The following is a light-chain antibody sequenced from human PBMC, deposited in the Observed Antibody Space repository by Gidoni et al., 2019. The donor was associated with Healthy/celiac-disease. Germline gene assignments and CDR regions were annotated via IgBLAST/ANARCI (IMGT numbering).Light chain of an antibody. V-gene: IGLV1-40*01. CDR3: QSYDSSLSGWV. CDR2: GNS. CDR1: SSNIGAGYD. J-gene: IGLJ3*02. Sequence: QSVLPQPPPVSGAPGTQVPISWTGSSSNIGAGYDVHWYQHLPGSAPNLLIYGNSNRPSGVPDRFSGSKSGTSASLAITGLQAEDEADYYCQSYDSSLSGWVFGGGTKLTVL.